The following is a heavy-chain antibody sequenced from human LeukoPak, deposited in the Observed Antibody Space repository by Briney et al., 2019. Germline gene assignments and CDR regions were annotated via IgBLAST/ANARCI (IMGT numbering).Heavy chain of an antibody. D-gene: IGHD5-24*01. J-gene: IGHJ4*02. Sequence: GGSLRLSCTASGFTFTDYSMNWVRQAPGKGLEWVSSISSSLYYIYYADSVKGRFTISRDNAKNSLYLQMNSLRAEDTAVYYCARDRDGYNYDYWGQGTLVTVSS. CDR1: GFTFTDYS. V-gene: IGHV3-21*01. CDR3: ARDRDGYNYDY. CDR2: ISSSLYYI.